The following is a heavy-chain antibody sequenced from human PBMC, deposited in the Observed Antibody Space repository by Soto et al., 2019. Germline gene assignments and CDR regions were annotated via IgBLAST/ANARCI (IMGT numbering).Heavy chain of an antibody. CDR3: AKDVCGGGRCFYPEYFQH. CDR2: ISGSGGST. J-gene: IGHJ1*01. V-gene: IGHV3-23*01. D-gene: IGHD2-15*01. CDR1: GFTFSSYV. Sequence: GGSLRLSCAASGFTFSSYVMSWVRQAPGKGLEWVSAISGSGGSTNYADSVKGRFTITRDNSKNTLFLQMNSLRAEDTAVYYCAKDVCGGGRCFYPEYFQHWGQGTLVTVSS.